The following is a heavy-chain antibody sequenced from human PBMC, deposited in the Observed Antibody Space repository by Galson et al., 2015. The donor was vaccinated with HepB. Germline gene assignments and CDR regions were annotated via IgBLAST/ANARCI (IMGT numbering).Heavy chain of an antibody. Sequence: SVKVSCKASGYTFINYYIHWVRQAPGQGLEWMGVINPSVGRATYAQKIQGRVTMTGDTSTSTVYMELSSLRSEDTAVYYCARVDYKTACRERVVDSRPVDVWCHWTTVS. CDR1: GYTFINYY. V-gene: IGHV1-46*01. D-gene: IGHD2-15*01. CDR2: INPSVGRA. J-gene: IGHJ6*02. CDR3: ARVDYKTACRERVVDSRPVDV.